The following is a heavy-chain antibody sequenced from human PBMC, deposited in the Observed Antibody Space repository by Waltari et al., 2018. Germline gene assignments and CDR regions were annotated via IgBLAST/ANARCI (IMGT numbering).Heavy chain of an antibody. CDR1: GGSISSHY. Sequence: HVQLQESGPGLVKPSETLSLTCTVSGGSISSHYWSWIRQPPGKGLEWIGYIYYSGSTNYNTTVKRRVTISVDTSKNQFSLKLSSVTAADTAVYYCARDPGGYDDYWGQGTLVIVSS. CDR2: IYYSGST. J-gene: IGHJ4*02. V-gene: IGHV4-59*11. CDR3: ARDPGGYDDY. D-gene: IGHD5-12*01.